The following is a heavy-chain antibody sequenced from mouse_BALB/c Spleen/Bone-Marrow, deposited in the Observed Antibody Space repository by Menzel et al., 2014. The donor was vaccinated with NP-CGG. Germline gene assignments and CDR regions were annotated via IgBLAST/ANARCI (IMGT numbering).Heavy chain of an antibody. CDR3: ARTGTRYAMDY. CDR2: IWSDGSP. D-gene: IGHD4-1*01. CDR1: GFSLTNYG. Sequence: QVQLKDSGPGLVAPSQSLSITCTVSGFSLTNYGLHWVRQPPGKGLEWLVVIWSDGSPTYNSALKSRLSINKDNSKSQVFLKMNSLQTDDTAIYYCARTGTRYAMDYWGQGTSVTVSS. V-gene: IGHV2-6*02. J-gene: IGHJ4*01.